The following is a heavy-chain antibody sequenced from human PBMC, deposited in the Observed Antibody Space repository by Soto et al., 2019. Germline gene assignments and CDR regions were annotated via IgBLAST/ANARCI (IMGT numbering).Heavy chain of an antibody. CDR3: ARDRGDSSFGY. D-gene: IGHD2-21*02. J-gene: IGHJ4*02. V-gene: IGHV1-46*01. CDR1: GYSFSNSY. CDR2: INPTDGST. Sequence: ASVKVSCKAYGYSFSNSYVVWVRQAPGQGLEWMGVINPTDGSTSYAQKFQDRVTMTRDTSTSTVYMELISLISEDTAVYYCARDRGDSSFGYWGQGTLVTVSS.